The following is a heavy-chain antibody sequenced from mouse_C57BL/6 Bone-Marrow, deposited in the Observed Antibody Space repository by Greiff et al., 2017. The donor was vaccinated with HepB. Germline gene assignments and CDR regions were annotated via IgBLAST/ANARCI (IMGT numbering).Heavy chain of an antibody. CDR2: IYPRSGNT. V-gene: IGHV1-81*01. Sequence: VQLQQSGAELARPGASVKLSCKASGYTFTSYGISWVKQRTGQGLEWIGEIYPRSGNTYYNEKFKGKATLTADKTSSTAYMELRSLTSEDSAVYFCARGAYGSSEGGYAMDYWGQGTSVTVSS. J-gene: IGHJ4*01. CDR1: GYTFTSYG. D-gene: IGHD1-1*01. CDR3: ARGAYGSSEGGYAMDY.